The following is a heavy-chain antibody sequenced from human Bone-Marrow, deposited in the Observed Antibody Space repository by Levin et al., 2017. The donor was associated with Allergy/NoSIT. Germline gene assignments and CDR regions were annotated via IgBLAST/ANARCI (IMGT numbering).Heavy chain of an antibody. D-gene: IGHD1-26*01. CDR3: ARTRFPISGAPSRYGLDV. Sequence: SGPTLVKPTQTLTVTCTFSGFSLSSVGMSVSWIRQPPGKALEWLALIDWDDDKYYNTSLKTRLTVSKDTSKNQVVLTMTGMDPVDTATYYFARTRFPISGAPSRYGLDVWGQGTTVTVSS. J-gene: IGHJ6*02. CDR2: IDWDDDK. V-gene: IGHV2-70*13. CDR1: GFSLSSVGMS.